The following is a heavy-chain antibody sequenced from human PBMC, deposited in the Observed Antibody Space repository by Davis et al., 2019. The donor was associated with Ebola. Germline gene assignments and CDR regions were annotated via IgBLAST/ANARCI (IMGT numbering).Heavy chain of an antibody. V-gene: IGHV3-21*01. J-gene: IGHJ5*02. D-gene: IGHD2-2*01. CDR1: GFTFSSYS. CDR3: ARGKGGTSWYNWFDP. CDR2: ISSSSSYI. Sequence: GGSLRLSCAASGFTFSSYSMNWVRQAPGKGLEWVSSISSSSSYIYYADSVKGRFTISRDNAKNSLYLQMNSLRAEDTAVYYCARGKGGTSWYNWFDPWGQGTLVTVSS.